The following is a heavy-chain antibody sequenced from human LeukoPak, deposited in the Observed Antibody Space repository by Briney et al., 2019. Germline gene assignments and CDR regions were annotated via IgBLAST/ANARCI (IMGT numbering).Heavy chain of an antibody. CDR1: GYTFTSYY. CDR2: INPSGGST. CDR3: ARDSGAYCSSTSCPKGFDP. D-gene: IGHD2-2*01. J-gene: IGHJ5*02. Sequence: GASVKVSCKASGYTFTSYYMHWVRQAPGQGLEWMGIINPSGGSTSYAQKFQGRVTMTRDTSTSTVYMELSSLRSEDTAVYYCARDSGAYCSSTSCPKGFDPWGQGTLVTVSS. V-gene: IGHV1-46*01.